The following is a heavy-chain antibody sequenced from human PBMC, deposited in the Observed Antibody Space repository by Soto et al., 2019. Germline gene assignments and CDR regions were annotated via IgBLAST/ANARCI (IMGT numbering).Heavy chain of an antibody. V-gene: IGHV3-30-3*01. D-gene: IGHD5-18*01. Sequence: QVHLVESGGGVVQPGRSLRISCAATGFSFNFYAMYWVRQAPGKGLEWVAMISNDGSSENYADSVRGRFIISRDNSKKTLFLQMNSLRPEDTATYYCVRDSGANYGTFWYFDLWGRGTLVTVSS. CDR1: GFSFNFYA. CDR2: ISNDGSSE. CDR3: VRDSGANYGTFWYFDL. J-gene: IGHJ2*01.